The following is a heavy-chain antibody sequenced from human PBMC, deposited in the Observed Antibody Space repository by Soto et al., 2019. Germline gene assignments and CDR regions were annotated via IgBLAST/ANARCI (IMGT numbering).Heavy chain of an antibody. CDR2: ISAYNGNT. V-gene: IGHV1-18*01. J-gene: IGHJ3*02. D-gene: IGHD6-19*01. CDR3: ARAPRLSSSGWYYAFDI. CDR1: GYTFTSYG. Sequence: ASVKVSCKASGYTFTSYGISWVRQAPGQGLEWMGRISAYNGNTNYAQKLQGRVTMTTDTSTSTAYMELRSLRSDDTAVYYCARAPRLSSSGWYYAFDIWGQGTMVTVSS.